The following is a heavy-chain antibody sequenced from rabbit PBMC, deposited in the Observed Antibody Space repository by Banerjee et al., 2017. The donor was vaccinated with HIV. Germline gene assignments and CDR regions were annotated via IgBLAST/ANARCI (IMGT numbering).Heavy chain of an antibody. D-gene: IGHD4-2*01. CDR1: GFSFSNNYV. CDR3: ARVTGYGSTNL. Sequence: QEQLVESGGGLVKPEGSLTLTCTASGFSFSNNYVMCWVRQAPGKGLEWIGCIYTGSSASIYYASWAKGRFTITKTSSTTVTLQMTSLTAADTATYFCARVTGYGSTNLWGQGTLVTVS. V-gene: IGHV1S45*01. J-gene: IGHJ4*01. CDR2: IYTGSSASI.